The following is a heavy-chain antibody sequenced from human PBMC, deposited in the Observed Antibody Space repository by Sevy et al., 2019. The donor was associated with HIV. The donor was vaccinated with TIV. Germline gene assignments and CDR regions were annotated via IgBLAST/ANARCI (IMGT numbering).Heavy chain of an antibody. CDR1: GFTFNSYA. V-gene: IGHV3-30*03. CDR3: ARDAGYSVNWYPRFDP. J-gene: IGHJ5*02. CDR2: ISYDGSHK. D-gene: IGHD6-13*01. Sequence: GGSLRLSCAASGFTFNSYAMSWVRQAPGKGLEWVAVISYDGSHKYYADSVKGRFTISRDDSKSSLYLQMNTLRAEDTAVYYCARDAGYSVNWYPRFDPWGQGTLVTVSS.